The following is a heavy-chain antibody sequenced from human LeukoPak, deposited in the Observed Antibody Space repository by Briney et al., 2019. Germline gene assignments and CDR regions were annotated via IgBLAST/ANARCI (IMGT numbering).Heavy chain of an antibody. Sequence: GGSLRLSCAASGFTFCIYGMHWVRQAPGKGLEWVAFIRYDGSNKYYADSVKGRFTISRDNSKNTLYLQMNSLRAEDTAVYYCAKDGWFGESDAFDIWGQGTMVPVSS. CDR1: GFTFCIYG. D-gene: IGHD3-10*01. V-gene: IGHV3-30*02. CDR2: IRYDGSNK. J-gene: IGHJ3*02. CDR3: AKDGWFGESDAFDI.